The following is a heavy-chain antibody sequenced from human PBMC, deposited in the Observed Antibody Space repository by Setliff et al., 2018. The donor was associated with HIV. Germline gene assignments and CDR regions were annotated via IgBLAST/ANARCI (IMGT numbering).Heavy chain of an antibody. J-gene: IGHJ4*02. D-gene: IGHD3-10*01. CDR3: ATSPAGEILGSRPFYFDY. CDR1: GGSISSYY. V-gene: IGHV4-4*09. CDR2: IYTSGST. Sequence: SETLSLTCTVSGGSISSYYWSWIRQPPGKGLEWIGYIYTSGSTNYNPSLKSRVTMSVDTSKNQFSLKMRSVTAADTAVYYCATSPAGEILGSRPFYFDYWGQGTLVTVSS.